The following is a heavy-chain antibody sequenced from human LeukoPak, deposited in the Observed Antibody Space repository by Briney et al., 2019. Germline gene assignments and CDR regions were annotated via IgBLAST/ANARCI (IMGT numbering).Heavy chain of an antibody. V-gene: IGHV4-59*12. J-gene: IGHJ4*02. D-gene: IGHD3-9*01. CDR2: IYYSGST. CDR1: GGSISSYY. CDR3: ARRGYGWLSNYFDY. Sequence: SETLSLTCTVSGGSISSYYWSWIRQPPGKGLEWIGYIYYSGSTNYNPSLKSRVTISVDTSKNQFSLKLSSVTAADTAVYYCARRGYGWLSNYFDYWGQGTLVTVSS.